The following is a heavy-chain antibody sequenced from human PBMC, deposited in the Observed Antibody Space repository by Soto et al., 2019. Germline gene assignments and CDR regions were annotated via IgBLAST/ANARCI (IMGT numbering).Heavy chain of an antibody. CDR3: ARGFFGAARPNYYFDY. J-gene: IGHJ4*02. D-gene: IGHD6-6*01. CDR2: ISAYNGNT. V-gene: IGHV1-18*01. CDR1: GYTFTSYG. Sequence: ASVKVSCKASGYTFTSYGISWVRQAPGQGLEWMGWISAYNGNTNYAQKLQGRVTMTTNTSTSTAYMELSSLRSEDTAVYYCARGFFGAARPNYYFDYWGQGTLVTVSS.